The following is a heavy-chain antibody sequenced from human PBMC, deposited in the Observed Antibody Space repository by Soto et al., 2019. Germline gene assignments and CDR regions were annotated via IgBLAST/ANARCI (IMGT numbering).Heavy chain of an antibody. V-gene: IGHV1-69*10. D-gene: IGHD3-3*01. CDR1: GGTFSSYT. J-gene: IGHJ5*02. CDR2: IIPNHSIT. CDR3: ARDWRGAEGFDP. Sequence: SVKVSCKASGGTFSSYTISWVRQVPGQGLEWMGWIIPNHSITNYAQNFQGRLTITMDKSTSTSYMELRSLTSEDTAVYYCARDWRGAEGFDPWGQGTLVTVSS.